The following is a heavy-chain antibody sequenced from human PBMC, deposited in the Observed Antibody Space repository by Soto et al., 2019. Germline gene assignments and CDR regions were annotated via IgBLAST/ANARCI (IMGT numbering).Heavy chain of an antibody. Sequence: QVQLQQWGAGLLKPSETLSLTCAVYGGSFSGYYWSWIRQPPGKGLEWIGEINHSGSTNYNPSLKRRVPISVDTSKNQFSLKLSSVTAADTAVYYCARGPRRNYYDSSGYYFAPFDYWGQGTLVTVSS. CDR3: ARGPRRNYYDSSGYYFAPFDY. J-gene: IGHJ4*02. CDR1: GGSFSGYY. CDR2: INHSGST. D-gene: IGHD3-22*01. V-gene: IGHV4-34*01.